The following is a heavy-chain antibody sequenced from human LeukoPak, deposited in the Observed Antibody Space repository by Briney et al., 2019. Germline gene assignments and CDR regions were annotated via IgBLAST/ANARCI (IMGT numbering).Heavy chain of an antibody. J-gene: IGHJ6*03. V-gene: IGHV3-43*01. CDR1: GFTFDDYT. CDR3: AKVALKRYYYYYYMDV. CDR2: ISWDGGST. Sequence: GGSLRLSCAASGFTFDDYTMHWVRQAPGKGLEWVSLISWDGGSTYYADSVKGRFTISRDNSKNSLYLQMNSLRTEDTALYYCAKVALKRYYYYYYMDVWGKGTTVTVSS.